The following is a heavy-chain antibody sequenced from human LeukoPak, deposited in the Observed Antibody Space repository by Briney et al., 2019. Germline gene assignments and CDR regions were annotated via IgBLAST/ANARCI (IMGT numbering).Heavy chain of an antibody. Sequence: PGGSLRLSCAASGFTFSTYGMHWVRQAPGKGLEWVAFIRYDGTNKYYADSVKGRFTISRDNSKNTLYLQMNSLRVEDTAVYYCAKGQGSGWYTHYWGQGTLVTVSS. CDR3: AKGQGSGWYTHY. CDR1: GFTFSTYG. V-gene: IGHV3-30*02. D-gene: IGHD6-19*01. J-gene: IGHJ4*02. CDR2: IRYDGTNK.